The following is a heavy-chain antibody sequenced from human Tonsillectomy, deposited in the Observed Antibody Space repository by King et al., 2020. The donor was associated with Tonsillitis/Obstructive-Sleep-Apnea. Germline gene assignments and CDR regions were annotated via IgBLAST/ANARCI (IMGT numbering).Heavy chain of an antibody. CDR2: IKSKRDGGTI. V-gene: IGHV3-15*01. J-gene: IGHJ4*02. D-gene: IGHD3-10*01. CDR3: TARGGRY. CDR1: GFTFSHAW. Sequence: VQLVESGGGLVQPGGSLRLSCAASGFTFSHAWMSWVRQAPGRGLEWVGRIKSKRDGGTIDYTAPVKDRFTISRDASKNMRYLPMNSRKTEDTAVYYCTARGGRYWGQGTLVTVSS.